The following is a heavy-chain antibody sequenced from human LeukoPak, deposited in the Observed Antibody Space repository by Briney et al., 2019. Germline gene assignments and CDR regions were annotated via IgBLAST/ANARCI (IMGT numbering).Heavy chain of an antibody. J-gene: IGHJ4*02. V-gene: IGHV3-74*01. Sequence: GGSLRLSCAASGFTFSAAWMNWVRQAPGKGLVWVSRINSDGSSISYADPVKGRFTISRDNAKNTLYLQMSSLRAEDTAVYYCARFLRSSTSDGMDVWGQGTLVTVSS. CDR3: ARFLRSSTSDGMDV. D-gene: IGHD6-13*01. CDR1: GFTFSAAW. CDR2: INSDGSSI.